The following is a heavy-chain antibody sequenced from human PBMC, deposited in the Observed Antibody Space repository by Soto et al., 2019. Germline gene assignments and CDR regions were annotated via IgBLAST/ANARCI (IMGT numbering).Heavy chain of an antibody. V-gene: IGHV3-23*01. CDR3: AKVYNWNPADGMDV. CDR2: ISGSGGST. D-gene: IGHD1-20*01. Sequence: GGSLRLSCAASGFTFSSYAMSWVRQAPGKGLEWVPAISGSGGSTYYADSVKGRFTISRDNSKNTLYLQMNSLRAEDTAVYYCAKVYNWNPADGMDVWGQGTTVTVSS. J-gene: IGHJ6*02. CDR1: GFTFSSYA.